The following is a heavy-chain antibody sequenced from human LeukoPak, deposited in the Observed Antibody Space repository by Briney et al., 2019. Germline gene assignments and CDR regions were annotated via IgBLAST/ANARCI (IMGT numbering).Heavy chain of an antibody. CDR1: GYTFTGYY. CDR3: ARGYIYSSNRGVWFDP. V-gene: IGHV1-46*01. J-gene: IGHJ5*02. Sequence: GASVKVSCKASGYTFTGYYMHWVRQAPGQGLELMGIINPSGGSTSYAQKFHGRVTMTRDMSTSTVYMELSSLRSEDTAVYYCARGYIYSSNRGVWFDPWGQGTLVTVSS. CDR2: INPSGGST. D-gene: IGHD6-13*01.